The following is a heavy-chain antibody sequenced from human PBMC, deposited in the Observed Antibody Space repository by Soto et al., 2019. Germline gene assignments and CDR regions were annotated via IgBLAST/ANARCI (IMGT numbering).Heavy chain of an antibody. CDR3: ARIGYCSGGSCYENYYYYYMDV. Sequence: KTSETLSLTCTVSGGSISSGGYYWSWIRQHPGKGLEWIGYIYYSGSTYYNPSLKSRVTISVDTSKNQFSLKLSSVTAADTAVYYCARIGYCSGGSCYENYYYYYMDVWGKGTTVTVSS. J-gene: IGHJ6*03. CDR1: GGSISSGGYY. V-gene: IGHV4-31*03. CDR2: IYYSGST. D-gene: IGHD2-15*01.